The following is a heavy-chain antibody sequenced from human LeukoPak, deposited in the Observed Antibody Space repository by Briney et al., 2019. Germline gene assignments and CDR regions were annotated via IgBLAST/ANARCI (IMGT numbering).Heavy chain of an antibody. V-gene: IGHV4-59*11. J-gene: IGHJ6*03. CDR1: GGSISSHY. CDR3: ARYIRSGDYYMDV. CDR2: IYYTGTT. Sequence: TSETLSLTCTVSGGSISSHYWSWVRQPPGKGLEWIAYIYYTGTTNYNPSLKSRATISIDTSENQVSLKLSSVTAADTALYYCARYIRSGDYYMDVWGQGTTVTVSS. D-gene: IGHD3-3*01.